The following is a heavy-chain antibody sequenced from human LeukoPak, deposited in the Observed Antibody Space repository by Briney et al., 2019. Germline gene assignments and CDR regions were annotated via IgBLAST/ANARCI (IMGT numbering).Heavy chain of an antibody. CDR2: IIPILGIA. V-gene: IGHV1-69*04. CDR3: ASLTMVRGNYGMDV. CDR1: GGTFSSYA. D-gene: IGHD3-10*01. J-gene: IGHJ6*02. Sequence: SVKVSCEASGGTFSSYAISWVRQAPGQGLEWMGRIIPILGIANYAQKFQGRVTITADKSTSTAYMELSSLRSEDTAVYYCASLTMVRGNYGMDVWGQGTTVTVSS.